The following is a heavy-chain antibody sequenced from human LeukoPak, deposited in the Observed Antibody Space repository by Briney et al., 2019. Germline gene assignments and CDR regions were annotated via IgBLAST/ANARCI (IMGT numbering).Heavy chain of an antibody. J-gene: IGHJ5*02. CDR3: ATRGYCSGTSCYAPQP. D-gene: IGHD2-2*01. Sequence: PGGSLRLSCAASGFTFSSYGMHWVRQAPGKGLEWVAVISYDGSNKYYADSVKGRFTISRDNSKNTLYLQMNSLRPEDTAVYYCATRGYCSGTSCYAPQPWGQGTLVTVSS. CDR2: ISYDGSNK. CDR1: GFTFSSYG. V-gene: IGHV3-30*03.